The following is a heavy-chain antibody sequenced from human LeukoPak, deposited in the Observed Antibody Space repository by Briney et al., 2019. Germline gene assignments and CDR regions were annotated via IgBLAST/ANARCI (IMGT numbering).Heavy chain of an antibody. V-gene: IGHV3-21*01. CDR3: ARGPTMTTVTTFAY. CDR2: ISSSSSYI. Sequence: GGSLRLSCAASGFTFSSYSMNWVRQAPGKGLEWVSSISSSSSYIYYADSVKGRFTISRDNAKNSPYLQMNSLRAEDTAVYYCARGPTMTTVTTFAYWGQGTLVTVSS. J-gene: IGHJ4*02. CDR1: GFTFSSYS. D-gene: IGHD4-17*01.